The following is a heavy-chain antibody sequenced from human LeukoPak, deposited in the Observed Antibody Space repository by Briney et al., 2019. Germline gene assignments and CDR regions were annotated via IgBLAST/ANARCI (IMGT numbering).Heavy chain of an antibody. D-gene: IGHD4-17*01. CDR2: INHSGST. V-gene: IGHV4-34*01. Sequence: GSLRLSCAASGFIFSSHGMSWIRQPPGKGLEWIGEINHSGSTNYNPSLKSRVTISVDTSKNQFSLKLSSVTAADTAVYYCARAPGGYGIDYWGQGTLVTVSS. J-gene: IGHJ4*02. CDR3: ARAPGGYGIDY. CDR1: GFIFSSHG.